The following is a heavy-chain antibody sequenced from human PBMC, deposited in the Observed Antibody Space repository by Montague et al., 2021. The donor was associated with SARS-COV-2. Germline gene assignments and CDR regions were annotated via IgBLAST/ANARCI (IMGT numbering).Heavy chain of an antibody. D-gene: IGHD3-16*02. V-gene: IGHV3-23*01. CDR3: AKGLQASQTTFGGIIAN. CDR1: GFTFASFA. J-gene: IGHJ4*02. CDR2: ISGDGRAT. Sequence: SLRLSCAASGFTFASFAMTWVRQAPGKGLEWVSAISGDGRATYYADSVKGRLTISRDNPKNSLYLEMSSLRAEDTAVYFCAKGLQASQTTFGGIIANWGQGTLVTVSS.